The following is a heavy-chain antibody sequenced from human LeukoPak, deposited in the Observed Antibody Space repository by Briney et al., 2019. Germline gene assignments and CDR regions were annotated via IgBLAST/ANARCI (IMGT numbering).Heavy chain of an antibody. Sequence: GGSLRLSCAASGFTFSDAWMNWVRQAPGKGPEWVRRIKSKTDGGTTDYAAPVKGRFTISRDDSKKTLYLQMNSLKSEDTAVYFCATGISAVGTNYWGQGTLVTVSS. CDR2: IKSKTDGGTT. CDR3: ATGISAVGTNY. V-gene: IGHV3-15*01. J-gene: IGHJ4*02. D-gene: IGHD6-13*01. CDR1: GFTFSDAW.